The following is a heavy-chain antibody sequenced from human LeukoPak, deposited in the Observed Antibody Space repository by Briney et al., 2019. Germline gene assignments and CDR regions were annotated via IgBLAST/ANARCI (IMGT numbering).Heavy chain of an antibody. J-gene: IGHJ3*02. D-gene: IGHD3-10*01. CDR3: ARRMGAALWFGERGRDAFDI. CDR2: ISAYNGNT. Sequence: GASVKVSCKASGYTFTGYYLHWVRQAPGQGLEWMGWISAYNGNTNYAQKLRGRVTMTTDTSTSTAYMELSRLRSDDTAVYYCARRMGAALWFGERGRDAFDIWGQGTMVTVSS. CDR1: GYTFTGYY. V-gene: IGHV1-18*04.